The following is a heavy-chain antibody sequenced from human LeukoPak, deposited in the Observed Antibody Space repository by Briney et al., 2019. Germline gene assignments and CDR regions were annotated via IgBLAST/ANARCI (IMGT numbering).Heavy chain of an antibody. CDR2: IVVGSGNT. J-gene: IGHJ4*02. D-gene: IGHD3-10*01. Sequence: SVKVSCKASGFTFTSSAVQWVRQARGQRLEWIGWIVVGSGNTNYAQKFQERVTMTRDTSTSTVYMELSSLRSEDTAVYYCARGFLLWSPGPVDYWGQGTLVTVSS. CDR3: ARGFLLWSPGPVDY. CDR1: GFTFTSSA. V-gene: IGHV1-58*01.